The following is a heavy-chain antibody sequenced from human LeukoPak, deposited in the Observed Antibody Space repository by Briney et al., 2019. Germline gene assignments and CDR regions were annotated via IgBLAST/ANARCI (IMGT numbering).Heavy chain of an antibody. CDR2: IYPGDSDT. J-gene: IGHJ6*02. CDR1: GYSFTSYW. Sequence: GESLKIPCKGSGYSFTSYWIGWVRQMPGKGLEWMGIIYPGDSDTRYSPSFQGQVTISADKSISAAYLQWSSLKASDTAMYYCARLSCSGGSCYRGYSYYYYGMDVWGQGTTVTVSS. CDR3: ARLSCSGGSCYRGYSYYYYGMDV. V-gene: IGHV5-51*01. D-gene: IGHD2-15*01.